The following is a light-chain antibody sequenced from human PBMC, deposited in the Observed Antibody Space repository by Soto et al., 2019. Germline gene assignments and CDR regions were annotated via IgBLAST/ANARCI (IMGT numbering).Light chain of an antibody. CDR3: QSYDSSLSGLRVV. Sequence: QPVLTQPPSVSGAPGQRVTISCTGSSSNIGAGYDVHWYQQLPGTAPKVLIYGNTNRPSGVPDRFSGSKSGTSASLAITGLQAEDEADYYCQSYDSSLSGLRVVFGGGTKLTVL. CDR2: GNT. V-gene: IGLV1-40*01. CDR1: SSNIGAGYD. J-gene: IGLJ3*02.